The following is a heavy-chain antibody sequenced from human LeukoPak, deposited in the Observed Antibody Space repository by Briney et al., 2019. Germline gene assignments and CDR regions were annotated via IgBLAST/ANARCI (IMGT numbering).Heavy chain of an antibody. CDR2: ISSSSSYI. CDR1: GFTFSSYS. D-gene: IGHD6-13*01. V-gene: IGHV3-21*04. CDR3: AKATSPVHSRNWFDS. Sequence: GSLRLSCAASGFTFSSYSMNWVRQAPGKGLEWVSSISSSSSYIYYADSVKGRFTISRDNAKDSLYLQMNSLRAEDTAVYYCAKATSPVHSRNWFDSWGQGTLVTVSS. J-gene: IGHJ5*01.